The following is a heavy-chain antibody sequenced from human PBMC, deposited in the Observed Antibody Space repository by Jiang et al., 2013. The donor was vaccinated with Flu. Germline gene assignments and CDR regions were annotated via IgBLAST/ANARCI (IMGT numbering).Heavy chain of an antibody. D-gene: IGHD2-21*02. V-gene: IGHV4-59*01. J-gene: IGHJ4*02. CDR2: IYYTGST. Sequence: PGLVKPSETLSLTCTVSGGSISSYHWNWIRQPPGKGLEWIGYIYYTGSTNYNPSLKSRVTMSLDTSKNQFSLKLSSVTAADTAVYYCARLVAVTGSSDYFDYWGQGTLVTVSS. CDR3: ARLVAVTGSSDYFDY. CDR1: GGSISSYH.